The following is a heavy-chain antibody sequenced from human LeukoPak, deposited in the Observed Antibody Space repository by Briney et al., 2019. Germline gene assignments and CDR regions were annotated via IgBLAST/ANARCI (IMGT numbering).Heavy chain of an antibody. CDR3: AAYSSCDY. CDR1: GFTVSSYH. CDR2: IYSGGST. V-gene: IGHV3-53*01. D-gene: IGHD6-6*01. J-gene: IGHJ4*02. Sequence: PGGSLRLSCAASGFTVSSYHMSWVRQAPGKGLEWVSTIYSGGSTYYADSVKGRFTISRDNSKNTLYLQMNSLRAEDTAVYYCAAYSSCDYWGQGTLVTVSS.